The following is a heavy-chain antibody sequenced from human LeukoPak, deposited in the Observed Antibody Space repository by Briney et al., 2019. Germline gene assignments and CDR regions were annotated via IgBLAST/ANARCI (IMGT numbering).Heavy chain of an antibody. J-gene: IGHJ4*02. V-gene: IGHV4-39*01. D-gene: IGHD4-17*01. Sequence: PSETLSLTCTASGGSISSSSYYWGWIRQPPGKGLEWIGSIYYSGSTYYNPSLKSRVTISVDTSKNQFSLKLSSVTAADTAVYYCARVRTIVTTTFDYWGQGTLVTVSS. CDR3: ARVRTIVTTTFDY. CDR1: GGSISSSSYY. CDR2: IYYSGST.